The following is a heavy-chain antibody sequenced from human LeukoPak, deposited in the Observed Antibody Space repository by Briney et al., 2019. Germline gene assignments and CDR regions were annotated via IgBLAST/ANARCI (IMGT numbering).Heavy chain of an antibody. D-gene: IGHD2-2*01. CDR1: GFIVSTYY. J-gene: IGHJ4*02. V-gene: IGHV3-66*02. CDR3: ARDRYCTSTTCGGFFDY. Sequence: QPGGSLRLSCAASGFIVSTYYMSWVRQAPGKGLEWVSVIYSDGSTYYADSVKGRLTIFRDDSKNTLYLQVNSLRAEDTAVYYCARDRYCTSTTCGGFFDYWGQGTLVTVSS. CDR2: IYSDGST.